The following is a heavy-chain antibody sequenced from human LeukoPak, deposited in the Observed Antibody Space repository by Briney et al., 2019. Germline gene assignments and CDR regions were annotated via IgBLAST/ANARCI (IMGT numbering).Heavy chain of an antibody. D-gene: IGHD6-6*01. V-gene: IGHV3-74*03. Sequence: PGGSLRLSCAASGLTFSSFWMHWVRQVPGKGLVWVSRINSDGSSATYADSVKGRFTISRDNAKNTLYLQMNSLRAEDTAVYYCARSEYSFDYWGQGSLVTVSS. CDR2: INSDGSSA. J-gene: IGHJ4*02. CDR1: GLTFSSFW. CDR3: ARSEYSFDY.